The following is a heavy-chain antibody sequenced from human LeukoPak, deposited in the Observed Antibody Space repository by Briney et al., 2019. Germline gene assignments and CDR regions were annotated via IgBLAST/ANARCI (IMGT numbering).Heavy chain of an antibody. D-gene: IGHD3-3*01. CDR2: ISYDGSNK. CDR3: ARAPNTIFGVVTTFGYYFDY. CDR1: GFTFSSYA. J-gene: IGHJ4*02. V-gene: IGHV3-30-3*01. Sequence: GGSLRLSCAASGFTFSSYAMSWVRQAPGKGLEWVAVISYDGSNKYYADSVKGRFTISRDNSKNTLYLQMNGLRAEDTAVYYCARAPNTIFGVVTTFGYYFDYWGQGTLVTVSS.